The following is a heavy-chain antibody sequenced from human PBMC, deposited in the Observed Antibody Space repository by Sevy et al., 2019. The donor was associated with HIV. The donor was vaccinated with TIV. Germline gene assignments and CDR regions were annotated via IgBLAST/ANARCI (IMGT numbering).Heavy chain of an antibody. CDR2: ISYDASNI. Sequence: GGSLRLSCAASGFTFSSSAMHWVRQAPGKGLEWVALISYDASNIFYTDSVKGRFTISRDNSKNTLYLQMNSLRVEDTAVYYCARDGIAARLGLDYWGQGTLVTVSS. V-gene: IGHV3-30-3*01. D-gene: IGHD6-6*01. CDR1: GFTFSSSA. J-gene: IGHJ4*02. CDR3: ARDGIAARLGLDY.